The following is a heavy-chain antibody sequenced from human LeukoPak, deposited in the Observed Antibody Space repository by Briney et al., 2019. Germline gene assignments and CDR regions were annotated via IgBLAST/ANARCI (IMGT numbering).Heavy chain of an antibody. CDR2: ISSSSSYI. CDR3: ARGSSGSYYKYPFDY. Sequence: GSLRLSCAASGFTFSSYSMNWVRQAPGKGLEWVSSISSSSSYIYYADSVKGRLTISRDNAKNSLYLQMNSLRAEDTAVYYCARGSSGSYYKYPFDYWGQGALVTVSS. J-gene: IGHJ4*02. CDR1: GFTFSSYS. D-gene: IGHD3-10*01. V-gene: IGHV3-21*01.